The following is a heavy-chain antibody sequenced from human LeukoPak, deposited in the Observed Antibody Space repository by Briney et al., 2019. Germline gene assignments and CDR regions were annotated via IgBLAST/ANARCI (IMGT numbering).Heavy chain of an antibody. V-gene: IGHV3-64*01. J-gene: IGHJ4*02. D-gene: IGHD2-2*02. CDR3: ASPKRYCSSTSCHMALGY. CDR2: ISSNGGST. CDR1: GFTFSSYA. Sequence: QTGGSLRLSCAASGFTFSSYAMHWVRQAPGKGLEYVSAISSNGGSTYYANSVKGRFTISRDNSKNTLYLQMGSLRAEDMAVYYCASPKRYCSSTSCHMALGYWGQGTLVTVSS.